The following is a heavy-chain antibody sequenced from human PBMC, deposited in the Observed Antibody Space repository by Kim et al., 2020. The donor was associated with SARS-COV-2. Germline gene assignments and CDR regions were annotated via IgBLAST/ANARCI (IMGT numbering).Heavy chain of an antibody. V-gene: IGHV1-2*06. D-gene: IGHD1-7*01. J-gene: IGHJ4*02. CDR1: GYTFTGYY. Sequence: ASVKVSCKASGYTFTGYYVHWVRQAPGQGLEWMGRINPNSGGTNYAQKFQGRITMTRDTSISTAYIELSRLRSDDTAVYYCARDLGARIAGSTSDDDYWGQGTLVTVSS. CDR3: ARDLGARIAGSTSDDDY. CDR2: INPNSGGT.